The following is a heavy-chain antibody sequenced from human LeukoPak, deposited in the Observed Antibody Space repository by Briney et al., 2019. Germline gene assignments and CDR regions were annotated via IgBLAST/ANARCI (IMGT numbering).Heavy chain of an antibody. V-gene: IGHV3-30-3*01. CDR1: GFTFSSYA. Sequence: PGGSLRLSCAASGFTFSSYAMHWVRQAPGKGLEWVAVISYDGSNKYYADSVRGRFTISRDNSKNTLYLQKNSLRAEDTAVYYCARNRDPIVVVPAAPDYWGQGTLVTVSS. J-gene: IGHJ4*02. D-gene: IGHD2-2*01. CDR3: ARNRDPIVVVPAAPDY. CDR2: ISYDGSNK.